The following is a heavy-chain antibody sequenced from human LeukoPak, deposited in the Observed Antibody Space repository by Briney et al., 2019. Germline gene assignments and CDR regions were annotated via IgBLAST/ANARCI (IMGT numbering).Heavy chain of an antibody. J-gene: IGHJ6*02. CDR3: AKNKNQGRLYYYYGMDV. V-gene: IGHV4-34*01. D-gene: IGHD3-10*01. CDR1: GGSFSGYY. Sequence: SETLSLTCAVYGGSFSGYYWSWIRQPPGKGLEWIGEINHSGSTNYNPSLKSRVTISVDTSKNQFSLKLSSVTAADTAVYYCAKNKNQGRLYYYYGMDVWGQGTTVTVSS. CDR2: INHSGST.